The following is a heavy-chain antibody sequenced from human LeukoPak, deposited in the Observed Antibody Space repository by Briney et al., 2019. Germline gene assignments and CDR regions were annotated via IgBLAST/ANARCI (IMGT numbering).Heavy chain of an antibody. J-gene: IGHJ4*02. CDR1: GFTFSGSA. CDR2: IRSKANSYAT. Sequence: GGSLRLSCAASGFTFSGSAMHWVRQASGKGLEWVGRIRSKANSYATAYAASVKGRFTISRDDSKNTAYLQMNSLKTEDTAVYYCARDNYYGSGSYPYWGQGTLVTVSS. CDR3: ARDNYYGSGSYPY. D-gene: IGHD3-10*01. V-gene: IGHV3-73*01.